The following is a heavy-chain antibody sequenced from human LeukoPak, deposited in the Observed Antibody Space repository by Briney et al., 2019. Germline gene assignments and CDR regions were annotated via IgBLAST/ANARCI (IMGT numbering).Heavy chain of an antibody. V-gene: IGHV3-66*04. Sequence: PGGSLRLSCAASGFTVSSNYMSWVRQAPGKGLEWVSVIYSGCIYNDGTTNYGDSVKGRFTISRDNSKNTLYLQMNSLRAEDTAVYYCARRELLGYSYGLRTFNIWGQGTTVTVSS. D-gene: IGHD5-18*01. CDR1: GFTVSSNY. CDR2: IYSGCIYNDGTT. J-gene: IGHJ3*02. CDR3: ARRELLGYSYGLRTFNI.